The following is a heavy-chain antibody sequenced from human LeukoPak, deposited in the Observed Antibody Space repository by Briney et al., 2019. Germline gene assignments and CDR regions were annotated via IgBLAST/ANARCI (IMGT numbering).Heavy chain of an antibody. V-gene: IGHV4-59*01. D-gene: IGHD3-3*01. Sequence: SETLSLTCTVSGGSISSYYWSWIRQPPGKGLEWIGYIYYSGSTNYNPTLKSRVTISVDTSKNQFSLKLSSVTAADTAVYYCARQGDQRITIFGVAPPGGMDVWGQGTTVTVSS. CDR2: IYYSGST. CDR3: ARQGDQRITIFGVAPPGGMDV. CDR1: GGSISSYY. J-gene: IGHJ6*02.